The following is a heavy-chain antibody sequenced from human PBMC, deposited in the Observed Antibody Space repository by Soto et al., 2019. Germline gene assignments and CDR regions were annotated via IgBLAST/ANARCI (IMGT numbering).Heavy chain of an antibody. CDR3: ARGRMVRGVITFYYYYGMDV. Sequence: ASVKVSCKASGYTFTSYDINWVRQATGQGLEWMGWMNPNSGNTGYAQKFQGRVTMTRNTSISTAYMELSSLRSEDTAVYYCARGRMVRGVITFYYYYGMDVWGQGTTVTVSS. D-gene: IGHD3-10*01. J-gene: IGHJ6*02. CDR2: MNPNSGNT. V-gene: IGHV1-8*01. CDR1: GYTFTSYD.